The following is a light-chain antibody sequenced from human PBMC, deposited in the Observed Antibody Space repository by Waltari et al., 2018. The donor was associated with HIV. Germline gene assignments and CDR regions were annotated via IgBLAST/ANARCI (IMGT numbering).Light chain of an antibody. V-gene: IGKV3-15*01. CDR2: GGS. CDR1: QNVDTT. Sequence: EFVMTQSPDVLYISPGQRATLSCGASQNVDTTLAWYQHTPGQGPRLLIYGGSTRAAGVPARFSGSGFGTHFTLTINDLQSEDFAMYYCQQYNNGWTFGHGTKVELK. J-gene: IGKJ1*01. CDR3: QQYNNGWT.